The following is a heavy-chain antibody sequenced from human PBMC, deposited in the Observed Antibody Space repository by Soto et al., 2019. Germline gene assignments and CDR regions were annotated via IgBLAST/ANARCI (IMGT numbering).Heavy chain of an antibody. D-gene: IGHD3-10*01. J-gene: IGHJ5*02. CDR2: ISGSGGST. CDR3: ANSLLWFGWFDP. Sequence: GGSLRLSCAASGFTFSSYAMSWVRQAPGKGLEWVSAISGSGGSTYYADSVKGRFTISRDNSKNTLYLQMNSLRAEDTAVYYCANSLLWFGWFDPWGQGTLVTVSS. CDR1: GFTFSSYA. V-gene: IGHV3-23*01.